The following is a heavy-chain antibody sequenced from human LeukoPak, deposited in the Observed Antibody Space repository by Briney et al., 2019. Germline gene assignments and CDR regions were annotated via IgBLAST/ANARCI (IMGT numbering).Heavy chain of an antibody. J-gene: IGHJ6*02. Sequence: GGSLRLSCAASGFTFSNYWMHWVRQAPGKGLEWVANIKQDGSEIYYVDSVKGRFTISRDNAKNSLYLQMNSPRAEDTAVYYCARAMDVWGQGTTVTVSS. CDR2: IKQDGSEI. CDR1: GFTFSNYW. CDR3: ARAMDV. V-gene: IGHV3-7*01.